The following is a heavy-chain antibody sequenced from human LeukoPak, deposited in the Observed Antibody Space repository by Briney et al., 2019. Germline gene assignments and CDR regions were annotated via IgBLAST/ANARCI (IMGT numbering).Heavy chain of an antibody. Sequence: PSETLSLTCAVSGGSISSSNWWSWVRQPPGKGLEWIGEIYHSGSTNYNPSLKSRVTISVDKSKNQFSLKLSSVTAADTAVYYCARVALIVGATGANYYYYGMDVWGQGATVTVSS. CDR1: GGSISSSNW. D-gene: IGHD1-26*01. CDR3: ARVALIVGATGANYYYYGMDV. V-gene: IGHV4-4*02. J-gene: IGHJ6*02. CDR2: IYHSGST.